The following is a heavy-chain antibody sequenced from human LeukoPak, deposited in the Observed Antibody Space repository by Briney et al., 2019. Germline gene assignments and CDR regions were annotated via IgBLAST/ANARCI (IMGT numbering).Heavy chain of an antibody. J-gene: IGHJ3*02. CDR2: IYPGDSDT. Sequence: GESLKISCKGSGYRFTNYWIAWVRQMPGKGLEWMGIIYPGDSDTRYSPSFQGQVTISGDKSISTAYLQWSSLKASDTAMYYCARRGLVVVAGAFDIWGQGTMVTVSS. CDR1: GYRFTNYW. D-gene: IGHD2-15*01. V-gene: IGHV5-51*01. CDR3: ARRGLVVVAGAFDI.